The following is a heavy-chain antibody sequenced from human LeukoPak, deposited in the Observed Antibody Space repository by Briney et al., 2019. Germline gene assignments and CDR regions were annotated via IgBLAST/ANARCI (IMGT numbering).Heavy chain of an antibody. CDR2: INPNSGGT. Sequence: ASVKVSCKASGYTFTGYYMHWVRQAPGQGLEWMGWINPNSGGTNYAQKFQGRVTMTRDTSISTAYMELSRLRSEDTAVYYCATERADITVATSDYFDSWGQGTLVTVSS. D-gene: IGHD6-19*01. CDR1: GYTFTGYY. CDR3: ATERADITVATSDYFDS. V-gene: IGHV1-2*02. J-gene: IGHJ4*02.